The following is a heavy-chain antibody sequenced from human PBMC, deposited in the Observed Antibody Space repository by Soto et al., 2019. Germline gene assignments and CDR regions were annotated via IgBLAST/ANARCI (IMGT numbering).Heavy chain of an antibody. D-gene: IGHD1-7*01. V-gene: IGHV4-4*07. Sequence: SETLSLTCTVSGGSISSYYWTWIRQTAGKGLEWIGRIYTNGGANYHPSLKSRVTMSVDTSKNQFSLKLSSVTAADTAIYYCARGTLLSQNSPHLDYCGQGTLVTVSS. CDR2: IYTNGGA. CDR3: ARGTLLSQNSPHLDY. J-gene: IGHJ4*02. CDR1: GGSISSYY.